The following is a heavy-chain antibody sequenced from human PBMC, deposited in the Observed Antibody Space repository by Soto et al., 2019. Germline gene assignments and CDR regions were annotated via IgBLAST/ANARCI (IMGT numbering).Heavy chain of an antibody. Sequence: QVQLQESGPGLVKPSQTLSLTCTVSGGSISSGDYYWSWIRQHPGKGLEWIGYIYYSVSTYYNPYLKSPVTIPVDTSKNQFSLKLSSVTAADTAVYYCERWWSGRRQGFDPWGQGTLVTVSS. V-gene: IGHV4-31*01. D-gene: IGHD3-3*01. J-gene: IGHJ5*02. CDR3: ERWWSGRRQGFDP. CDR1: GGSISSGDYY. CDR2: IYYSVST.